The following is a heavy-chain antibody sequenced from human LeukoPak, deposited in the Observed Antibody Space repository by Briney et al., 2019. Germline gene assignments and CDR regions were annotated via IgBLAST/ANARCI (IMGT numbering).Heavy chain of an antibody. Sequence: ASVKVSCKASGCTFRSHGIYWVRQAPGQGLEWVGWISPYNDETNYARMFRDRVIMTTETSTTTAHMELRGLTSDDTAVYFCAREADTNSWYRPAFRLLDVWGQGTLVTVSS. CDR2: ISPYNDET. CDR3: AREADTNSWYRPAFRLLDV. J-gene: IGHJ4*02. D-gene: IGHD6-13*01. V-gene: IGHV1-18*01. CDR1: GCTFRSHG.